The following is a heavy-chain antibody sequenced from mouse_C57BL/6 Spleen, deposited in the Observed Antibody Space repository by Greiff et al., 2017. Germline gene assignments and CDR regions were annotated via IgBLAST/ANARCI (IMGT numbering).Heavy chain of an antibody. D-gene: IGHD1-1*01. J-gene: IGHJ1*03. CDR3: ARNDYYGSSYYWYFDG. Sequence: QVQLKQSGPGLVQPSQSLSITCTVSGFSLTSSGVPWVRQSPGKGLEWLGVIWSGGSTDYNAAFISRLSISKDNSKSQVFFKRNSLQADDTAIYYRARNDYYGSSYYWYFDGWGTGTTVTVAA. CDR2: IWSGGST. V-gene: IGHV2-2*01. CDR1: GFSLTSSG.